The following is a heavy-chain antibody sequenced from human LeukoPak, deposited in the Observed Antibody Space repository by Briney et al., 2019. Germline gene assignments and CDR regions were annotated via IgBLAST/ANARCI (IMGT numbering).Heavy chain of an antibody. CDR3: ARVDFRDYFDLFDP. Sequence: ASVKVSCKASGYTFTGYYMHWVRQAPGQGLEWMGWINPNSGGTNYAQKFQGRVTMTRDTSISTAYMELSRLRSDDTAVYYCARVDFRDYFDLFDPWGQGTLLTVSS. D-gene: IGHD3-10*01. CDR1: GYTFTGYY. V-gene: IGHV1-2*02. CDR2: INPNSGGT. J-gene: IGHJ5*02.